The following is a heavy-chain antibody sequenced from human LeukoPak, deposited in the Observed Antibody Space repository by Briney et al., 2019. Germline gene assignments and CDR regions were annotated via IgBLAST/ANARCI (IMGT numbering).Heavy chain of an antibody. D-gene: IGHD5-18*01. J-gene: IGHJ4*02. V-gene: IGHV4-59*08. CDR2: IYYIGLT. Sequence: PSEPLSLTGTVPGTSISSYYWSGFPQPPGEGLGWIGFIYYIGLTNQNPSLKSRVTMSVDTSKNQFFLRLSSVTAADTAVYYCASSSAMATHSFDYWGQGTLVIVSS. CDR1: GTSISSYY. CDR3: ASSSAMATHSFDY.